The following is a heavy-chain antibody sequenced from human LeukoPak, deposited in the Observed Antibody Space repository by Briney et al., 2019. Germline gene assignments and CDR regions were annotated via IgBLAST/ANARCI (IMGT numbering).Heavy chain of an antibody. CDR1: GGSISSTSYY. Sequence: SETLSLTCIVSGGSISSTSYYWDWIRQPPGKGLEWIGSIYYSGNTYYNASLKSQVSISIDTSKNQFSLRLTSVTAADTAVYYCARQTGSGLFILPGGQGTLVTVSS. J-gene: IGHJ4*02. V-gene: IGHV4-39*01. CDR3: ARQTGSGLFILP. D-gene: IGHD3/OR15-3a*01. CDR2: IYYSGNT.